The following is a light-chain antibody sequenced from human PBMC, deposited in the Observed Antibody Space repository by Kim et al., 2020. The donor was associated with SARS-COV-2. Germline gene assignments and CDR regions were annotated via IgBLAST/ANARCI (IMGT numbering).Light chain of an antibody. J-gene: IGKJ4*01. CDR1: QAVSSW. Sequence: DIHLTQSPSSVSASVGDTVIITCRASQAVSSWLAWYQQRPGKAPKLLIYDASRLQNGVPSRFSGSGNGIDFTLTISGLQPEDFATYYCQQGNSLPLLTFGGGTKVDIK. CDR3: QQGNSLPLLT. V-gene: IGKV1D-12*01. CDR2: DAS.